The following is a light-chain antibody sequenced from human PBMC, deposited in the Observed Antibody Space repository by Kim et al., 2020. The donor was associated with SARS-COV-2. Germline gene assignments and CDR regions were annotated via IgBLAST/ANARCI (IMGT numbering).Light chain of an antibody. CDR2: DAS. V-gene: IGKV1-33*01. J-gene: IGKJ4*01. CDR3: QQYDNLPPLT. CDR1: QDISNY. Sequence: DIQMPQSPSSLSASVGDRVTITCQASQDISNYLNWYQQKPGKAPKLLIYDASNLETGVPSRFSGSGSETDFTFTINSLQPEDIATYYCQQYDNLPPLTFGGGTKLEI.